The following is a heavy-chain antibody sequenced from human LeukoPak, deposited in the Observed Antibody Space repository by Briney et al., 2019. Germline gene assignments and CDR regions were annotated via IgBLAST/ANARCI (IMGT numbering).Heavy chain of an antibody. CDR3: VRGYSFGPYGMDV. Sequence: GWSLRLSCAASGFTFDDYAMHWVRQAAGKGLEWASLISGDGGSTYYADSVKGRFTISRDNSMNTLYLQLSSLRAEDTAVYFCVRGYSFGPYGMDVWGQGTTVTVSS. D-gene: IGHD2-15*01. CDR1: GFTFDDYA. CDR2: ISGDGGST. J-gene: IGHJ6*02. V-gene: IGHV3-43*02.